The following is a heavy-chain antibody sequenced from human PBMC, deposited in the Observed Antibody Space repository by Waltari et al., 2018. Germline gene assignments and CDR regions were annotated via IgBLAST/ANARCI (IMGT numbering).Heavy chain of an antibody. Sequence: QVQLVQSGAEVKKHGSSVKVSCKASGGTFSSYAISWVRQAPGQGLEWMGGIIPIIGTANYAQKFQGRVTITADESTSTAYMELSSLRSEDTAVYYCARRFVVGRSGYYPRDAFDIWGQGTMVTVSS. CDR3: ARRFVVGRSGYYPRDAFDI. J-gene: IGHJ3*02. V-gene: IGHV1-69*13. D-gene: IGHD3-3*01. CDR2: IIPIIGTA. CDR1: GGTFSSYA.